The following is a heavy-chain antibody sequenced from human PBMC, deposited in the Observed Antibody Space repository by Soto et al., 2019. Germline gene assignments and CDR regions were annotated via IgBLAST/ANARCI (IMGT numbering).Heavy chain of an antibody. CDR1: GFTFSDYY. CDR2: LSRSGSNI. CDR3: ARAPLLWFGEFGSWYFAL. V-gene: IGHV3-11*01. Sequence: QVQLVESGGGLVKPGGSLRLSCAASGFTFSDYYMSWIRQAPGKGLEWVSYLSRSGSNIDYADSVKGRFTISRDNAKNSRYMQMNSLRAEDTAVYYWARAPLLWFGEFGSWYFALWCRGTLVTVSS. J-gene: IGHJ2*01. D-gene: IGHD3-10*01.